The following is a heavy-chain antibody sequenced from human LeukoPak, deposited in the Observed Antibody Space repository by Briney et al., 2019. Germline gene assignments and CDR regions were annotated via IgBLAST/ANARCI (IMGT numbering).Heavy chain of an antibody. CDR1: GYTFTSYD. Sequence: ASVKVSCKASGYTFTSYDINWVRQATGQGLEWMGWINPNSGGTNYAQKFQGRVTMTRDTSISTAYMELSRLRSDDTAVYYCARSVRDWFDPWGQGTLVTVSS. CDR3: ARSVRDWFDP. J-gene: IGHJ5*02. CDR2: INPNSGGT. V-gene: IGHV1-2*02.